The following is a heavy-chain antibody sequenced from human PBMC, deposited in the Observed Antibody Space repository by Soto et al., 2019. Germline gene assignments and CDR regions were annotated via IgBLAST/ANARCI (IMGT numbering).Heavy chain of an antibody. J-gene: IGHJ4*02. CDR2: IHHSGST. Sequence: KTSETLSLTCALYGGSFDGYYWSWIRQSPGKGLEWIGEIHHSGSTKYNPSLKCRVSLSVDTSTKQFSLKMTSMTAADRGVYYCARGVDSWSGYLFWGQGTPVTVSS. CDR3: ARGVDSWSGYLF. D-gene: IGHD3-3*01. V-gene: IGHV4-34*01. CDR1: GGSFDGYY.